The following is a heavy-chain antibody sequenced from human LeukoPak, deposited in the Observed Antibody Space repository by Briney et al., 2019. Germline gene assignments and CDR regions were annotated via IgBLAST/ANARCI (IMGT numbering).Heavy chain of an antibody. V-gene: IGHV3-23*01. CDR3: AKELHDLYYYGMDV. CDR2: ISGSGGST. Sequence: GGSLRLSCAASGFTFSSYAMSWVRQAPGKGLEWVSAISGSGGSTYYADSVRGRFTISRDNSKNTLYLQMNSLRAEDTAVYYCAKELHDLYYYGMDVWGQGTTVTVSS. J-gene: IGHJ6*02. CDR1: GFTFSSYA.